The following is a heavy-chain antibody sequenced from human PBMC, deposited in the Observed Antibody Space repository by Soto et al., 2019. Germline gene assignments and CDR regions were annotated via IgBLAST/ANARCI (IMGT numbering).Heavy chain of an antibody. CDR1: GFQFSSYE. CDR2: ISYSGATI. Sequence: EVQLAESGGGLVQPGGSLRLSCAASGFQFSSYEMNWVRQAPGKGLEWVAHISYSGATIFYTDSVKGRFTISRDNTNNSRSLQMNCLRAGDTAIYYCARGAFWYTTSTTDDAFDVWGQGTVVTVSS. D-gene: IGHD6-6*01. J-gene: IGHJ3*01. CDR3: ARGAFWYTTSTTDDAFDV. V-gene: IGHV3-48*03.